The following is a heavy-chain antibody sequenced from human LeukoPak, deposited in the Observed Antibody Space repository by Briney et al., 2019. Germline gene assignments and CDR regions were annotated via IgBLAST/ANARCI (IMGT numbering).Heavy chain of an antibody. Sequence: GSTNYNPSLKSRVTISVDTSKNQFSLKLSSVTAADTAVYYCARRAGGSGSYYMRYYFDYWGQGTLVTVSS. D-gene: IGHD3-10*01. CDR3: ARRAGGSGSYYMRYYFDY. CDR2: GST. J-gene: IGHJ4*02. V-gene: IGHV4-34*01.